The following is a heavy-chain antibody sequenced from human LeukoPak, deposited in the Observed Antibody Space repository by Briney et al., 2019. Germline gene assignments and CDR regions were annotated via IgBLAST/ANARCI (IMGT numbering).Heavy chain of an antibody. D-gene: IGHD1-26*01. CDR1: GLTFRNYA. V-gene: IGHV3-23*01. Sequence: PGGSLRLSCAASGLTFRNYAMSWVRQAPGKGLEWVSVISGRGDKTYYAGSAKGRFTISRDNSKNTLYLQMNSQRDVDTAIYYCAKGIQWELPLEYWGQGTLVTVSS. CDR2: ISGRGDKT. J-gene: IGHJ4*02. CDR3: AKGIQWELPLEY.